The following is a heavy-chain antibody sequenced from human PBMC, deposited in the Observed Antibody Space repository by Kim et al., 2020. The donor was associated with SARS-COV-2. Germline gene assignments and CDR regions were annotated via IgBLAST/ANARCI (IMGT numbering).Heavy chain of an antibody. V-gene: IGHV1-46*01. CDR3: ARESPSGSYYEGFDY. Sequence: ASVKVSCKASGYTFTSYYMHWVRQAPGQGLEWMGIINPSGGSTSYAQKFQGRVTMTRDTSTSTVYMELSSLRSEDTAVYYCARESPSGSYYEGFDYWGQGTLVTVSS. CDR2: INPSGGST. CDR1: GYTFTSYY. J-gene: IGHJ4*02. D-gene: IGHD1-26*01.